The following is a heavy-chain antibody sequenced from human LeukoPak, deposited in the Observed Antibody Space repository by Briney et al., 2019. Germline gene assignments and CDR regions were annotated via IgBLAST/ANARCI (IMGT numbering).Heavy chain of an antibody. CDR1: GFTFDDYA. CDR2: ISWNSGSI. D-gene: IGHD6-13*01. J-gene: IGHJ1*01. Sequence: GGSLRLSCAASGFTFDDYAMHWVRQAPGKGLEWVSGISWNSGSIGYADSVKGRFTISRDNAKNSLYLQMNSLRAEDMALYYCAKAAAGTQYFQHCGQGTLVTVSS. V-gene: IGHV3-9*03. CDR3: AKAAAGTQYFQH.